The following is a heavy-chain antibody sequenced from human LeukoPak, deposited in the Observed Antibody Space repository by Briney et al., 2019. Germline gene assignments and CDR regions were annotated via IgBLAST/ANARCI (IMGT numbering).Heavy chain of an antibody. CDR3: ARGFFKAYQ. D-gene: IGHD3-3*01. V-gene: IGHV3-30-3*01. CDR1: GFTFSSYA. Sequence: GGSLRLSCAASGFTFSSYAMHWVRQAPGKGLEWVAVIPYDGSNKYYADSVKGRFTISRDNSKNTLYLQMNSLRAEDTAVYYCARGFFKAYQWGQGTLVTVSS. J-gene: IGHJ4*02. CDR2: IPYDGSNK.